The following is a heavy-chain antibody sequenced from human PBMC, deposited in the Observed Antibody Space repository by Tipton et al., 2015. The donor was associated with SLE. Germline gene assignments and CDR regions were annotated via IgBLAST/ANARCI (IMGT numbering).Heavy chain of an antibody. CDR3: PRETRGWFGPPSNPLCS. D-gene: IGHD6-19*01. CDR2: MSGSRYT. J-gene: IGHJ5*02. Sequence: SLRLSCTASGFTFSNYAMTWVRQAPGKGLEWVSAMSGSRYTHYADSAKGRFTISRDTSRNTLYLQMNSLRVEDTALYYCPRETRGWFGPPSNPLCSWGQGTLLTVSS. CDR1: GFTFSNYA. V-gene: IGHV3-23*01.